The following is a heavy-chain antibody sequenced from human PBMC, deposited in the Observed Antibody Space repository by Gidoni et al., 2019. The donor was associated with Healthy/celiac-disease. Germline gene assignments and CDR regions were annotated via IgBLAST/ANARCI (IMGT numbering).Heavy chain of an antibody. CDR3: AREYYYDSSDYEGAFDI. Sequence: QVQLVQSGAEVKKPGASVKVSCKASGYTFTGYYMHWVRQAPGQGLEWMGWINPNSGGTNYAQKFQGRVTMTRDTSISTAYMELSRLRSDDTAVYYCAREYYYDSSDYEGAFDIWGQGTMVTVSS. CDR2: INPNSGGT. D-gene: IGHD3-22*01. J-gene: IGHJ3*02. V-gene: IGHV1-2*02. CDR1: GYTFTGYY.